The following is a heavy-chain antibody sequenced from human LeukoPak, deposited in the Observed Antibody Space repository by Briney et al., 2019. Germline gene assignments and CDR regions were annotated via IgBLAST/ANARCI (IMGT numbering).Heavy chain of an antibody. CDR2: ISSSSNTM. CDR1: GFTFSSYE. J-gene: IGHJ4*02. CDR3: ARDQGTVEGFFDY. D-gene: IGHD2-15*01. V-gene: IGHV3-48*03. Sequence: GGSLRLSCAASGFTFSSYEMNWVRQAPGKGLEWVSYISSSSNTMYYADSVKGRFTISRDNAKNSLYLQMNSLRDEDTAVYYCARDQGTVEGFFDYWGQGTLVTVSS.